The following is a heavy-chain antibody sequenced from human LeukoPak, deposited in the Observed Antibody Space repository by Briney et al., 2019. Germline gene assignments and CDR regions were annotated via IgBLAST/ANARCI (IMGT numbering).Heavy chain of an antibody. CDR1: GGSISSSSYY. J-gene: IGHJ4*02. V-gene: IGHV4-39*01. CDR2: IFYSGST. D-gene: IGHD1-26*01. CDR3: ARRLGARFDY. Sequence: SETLSLTCTVSGGSISSSSYYWGWIRQPPGKGLEWIGSIFYSGSTYYNPSLNSRVTISVDTSKNQFSLKLSSVTAADTAMYYCARRLGARFDYWGQGTLVTVSS.